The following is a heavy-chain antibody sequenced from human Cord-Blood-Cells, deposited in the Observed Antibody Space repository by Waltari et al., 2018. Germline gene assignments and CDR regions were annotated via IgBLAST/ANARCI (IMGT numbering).Heavy chain of an antibody. D-gene: IGHD6-13*01. V-gene: IGHV4-38-2*02. J-gene: IGHJ6*02. Sequence: QVQLQESGPGLVKPSETLSLTCAVSGYSISSGYYWGWIRQPPGKGLEWIVSIYHSGSADYNPSRKRRVTISVDTSKNQFSLKLSSVTAADTAVYYCAREVAAAGKGNYYYGMDVWGQGTTVTVSS. CDR3: AREVAAAGKGNYYYGMDV. CDR1: GYSISSGYY. CDR2: IYHSGSA.